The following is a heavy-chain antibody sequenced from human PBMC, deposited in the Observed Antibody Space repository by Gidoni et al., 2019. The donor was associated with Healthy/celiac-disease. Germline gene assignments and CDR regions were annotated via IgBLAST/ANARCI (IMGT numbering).Heavy chain of an antibody. D-gene: IGHD3-22*01. CDR1: GFTFSSYG. V-gene: IGHV3-30*18. Sequence: QVQLVESGGGVVQPGRSLRLSCAASGFTFSSYGMHWVRQAPGKGLEWVAVISYDGSNKYYADSVKGRFTISRDNSKNTLYLQMNSLRAEDTAVYYCAKGDSRWLLLLFLDYWGQGTLVTVSS. CDR2: ISYDGSNK. CDR3: AKGDSRWLLLLFLDY. J-gene: IGHJ4*02.